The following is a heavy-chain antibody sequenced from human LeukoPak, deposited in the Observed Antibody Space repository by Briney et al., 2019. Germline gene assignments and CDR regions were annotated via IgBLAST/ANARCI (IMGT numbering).Heavy chain of an antibody. Sequence: ASVKVSCKASGYTFTSYGISWVRQAPGQGLEWMGWISAYNGNTNYAQKLQGRVTMTTDTSTSTAYMELRSLRSDDTAVYYCARGEYYYDSSGTPLKGWFDPWGQGALVTVSS. D-gene: IGHD3-22*01. J-gene: IGHJ5*02. CDR2: ISAYNGNT. V-gene: IGHV1-18*01. CDR1: GYTFTSYG. CDR3: ARGEYYYDSSGTPLKGWFDP.